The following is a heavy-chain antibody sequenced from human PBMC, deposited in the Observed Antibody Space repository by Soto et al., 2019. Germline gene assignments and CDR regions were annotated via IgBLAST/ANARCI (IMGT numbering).Heavy chain of an antibody. CDR3: ARGEIEVAGTSWFDP. CDR2: TYYRSKWYN. V-gene: IGHV6-1*01. D-gene: IGHD6-19*01. J-gene: IGHJ5*02. CDR1: GDSVSSNSAA. Sequence: SQTLSLTCAISGDSVSSNSAAWNWIRQSPSRGLEWLGRTYYRSKWYNDYAVSVKSRITINPDTSKNQFSLQLNSVTPDDTAVYYCARGEIEVAGTSWFDPWGQGTLVTVSS.